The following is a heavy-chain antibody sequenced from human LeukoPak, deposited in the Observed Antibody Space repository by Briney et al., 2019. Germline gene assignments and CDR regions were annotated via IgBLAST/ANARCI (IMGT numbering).Heavy chain of an antibody. CDR3: ARHSSRWSVWFDP. CDR1: GGSISSSSYY. V-gene: IGHV4-39*01. D-gene: IGHD6-13*01. J-gene: IGHJ5*02. CDR2: IYYSGST. Sequence: PSETLSLTCTVSGGSISSSSYYWGWIRQPPGKGLEWIGSIYYSGSTYHNPSLKSRVTISVDTSKNQFSLKLSSVTAADTAVYYCARHSSRWSVWFDPWGQGTLVTVSS.